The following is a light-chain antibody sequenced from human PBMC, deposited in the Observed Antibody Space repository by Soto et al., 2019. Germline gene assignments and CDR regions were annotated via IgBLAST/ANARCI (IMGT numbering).Light chain of an antibody. V-gene: IGLV1-40*01. J-gene: IGLJ1*01. CDR3: QSYDSSLSGSYV. CDR2: VPL. CDR1: SSPIFSGYD. Sequence: QSVLTQPPSVSGAPVQSFTISCTFISSPIFSGYDVHWYQQLPGTAPPLLLSVPLPRPSGVPDRFSGSKSGTSASLAITGLQAEDEADYYCQSYDSSLSGSYVFGTGTKVTV.